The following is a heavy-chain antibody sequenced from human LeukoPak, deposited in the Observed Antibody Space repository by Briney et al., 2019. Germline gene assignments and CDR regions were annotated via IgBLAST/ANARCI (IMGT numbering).Heavy chain of an antibody. Sequence: LGESLKISCKGSGFTFSSYSFAWVRQMPGKGLEWMGVIYAGDPSTTYSPSFQGQVTISVDKSISTAYLQWSSLKASDSAIYYCARHSCYDSWGQGTLVTVSS. J-gene: IGHJ4*02. D-gene: IGHD3-16*01. CDR1: GFTFSSYS. V-gene: IGHV5-51*01. CDR3: ARHSCYDS. CDR2: IYAGDPST.